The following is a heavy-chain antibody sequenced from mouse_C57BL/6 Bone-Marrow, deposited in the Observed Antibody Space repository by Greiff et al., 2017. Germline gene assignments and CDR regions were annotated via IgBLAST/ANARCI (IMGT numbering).Heavy chain of an antibody. J-gene: IGHJ3*01. CDR2: IRNRANGYTT. CDR1: GFTFTDYY. V-gene: IGHV7-3*01. D-gene: IGHD2-4*01. Sequence: EVQRVESGGGLVQPGGSLSLSCAASGFTFTDYYMSWVRQPPGKALEWLGFIRNRANGYTTEYSASVKGRLTISRDNCQSILYLLMNALGAEDSATYYCARSDYDVVWFAYWGQGTLVTVSA. CDR3: ARSDYDVVWFAY.